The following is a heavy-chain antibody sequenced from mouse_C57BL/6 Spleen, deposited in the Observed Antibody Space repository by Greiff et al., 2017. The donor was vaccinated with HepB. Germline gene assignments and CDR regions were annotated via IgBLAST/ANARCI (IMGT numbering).Heavy chain of an antibody. V-gene: IGHV1-81*01. Sequence: QVQLKQSGAELARPGASVKLSCKASGYTFTSYGISWVKQRTGQGLEWIGEIYPRSGNTYYNEKFKGKASLTADKSSSTAYMELRSLTSEDSAVYFCARARDYYGSRGYFDVWGTGTTVTVSS. CDR2: IYPRSGNT. CDR3: ARARDYYGSRGYFDV. J-gene: IGHJ1*03. D-gene: IGHD1-1*01. CDR1: GYTFTSYG.